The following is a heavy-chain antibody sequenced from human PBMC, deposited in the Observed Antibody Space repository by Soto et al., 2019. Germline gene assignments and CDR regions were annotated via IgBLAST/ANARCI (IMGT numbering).Heavy chain of an antibody. CDR3: AKRGDSYYYGMNV. V-gene: IGHV3-23*01. Sequence: EVQLLASGGGLVQPGGSLRLSCAASGFTFYSYAMDWVRQAPGKGLEWVSSISARSDNTYYADSVKGRFTISRDHSKSMLYLQVNSLRAEDTAIYYCAKRGDSYYYGMNVWGQGTTVTVSS. CDR2: ISARSDNT. D-gene: IGHD3-16*01. CDR1: GFTFYSYA. J-gene: IGHJ6*02.